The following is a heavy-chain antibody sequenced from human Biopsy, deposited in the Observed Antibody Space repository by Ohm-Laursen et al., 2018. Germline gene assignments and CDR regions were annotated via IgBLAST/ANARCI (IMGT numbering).Heavy chain of an antibody. Sequence: GALVKVSCKASGYTFTGQYLHWVRQVPGQGLEWMGWINPHSGTTKFAQDFQGRVTMTRDTSITTAYMELRRLRSDDTAVYYCAKGQDLRGGAEYFQHWGQGALVTVPS. D-gene: IGHD2-15*01. CDR3: AKGQDLRGGAEYFQH. V-gene: IGHV1-2*02. J-gene: IGHJ1*01. CDR2: INPHSGTT. CDR1: GYTFTGQY.